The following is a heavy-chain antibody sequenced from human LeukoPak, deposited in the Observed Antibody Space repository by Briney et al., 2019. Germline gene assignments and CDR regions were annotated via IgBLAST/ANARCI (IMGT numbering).Heavy chain of an antibody. Sequence: GGSLRLSCSACGFTFSSYAMHWVRQAPGKGLEYVSGISTNGGSTYYADSVKGRFTISRDNSKNTLYLQMSSLRPEDAAVYYCVKDRLLEWLSSFEYWGQGTLVTVSS. J-gene: IGHJ4*02. CDR1: GFTFSSYA. V-gene: IGHV3-64D*09. CDR3: VKDRLLEWLSSFEY. D-gene: IGHD3-3*01. CDR2: ISTNGGST.